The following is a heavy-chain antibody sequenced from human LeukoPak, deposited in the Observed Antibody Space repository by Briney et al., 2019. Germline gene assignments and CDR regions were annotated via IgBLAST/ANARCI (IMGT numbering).Heavy chain of an antibody. CDR3: TRGVLLQGRGAFDI. D-gene: IGHD2-15*01. V-gene: IGHV1-2*02. J-gene: IGHJ3*02. CDR2: INPNSGGT. CDR1: GYIFTGYY. Sequence: ASVKVSCKASGYIFTGYYMYWVRQAPGQGLEWMGWINPNSGGTNYAQKFQGRVTMTRDTSISTVYMELSSLNSDDTAVYYCTRGVLLQGRGAFDIWGQGTMVTVSS.